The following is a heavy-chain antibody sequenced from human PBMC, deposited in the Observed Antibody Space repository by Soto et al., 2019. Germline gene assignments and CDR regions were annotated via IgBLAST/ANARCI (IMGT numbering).Heavy chain of an antibody. J-gene: IGHJ6*02. Sequence: ASVKVSCKASGYTFTSYAMHWVRQAPGQRXEWMGWINAGNGNTKYSQKFQGRVTITRDTSASTAYMELSSLRSEDTAVYYCARELGYCSSTSCYQNYYGMDVWGQGTTVTVSS. CDR2: INAGNGNT. V-gene: IGHV1-3*01. D-gene: IGHD2-2*01. CDR1: GYTFTSYA. CDR3: ARELGYCSSTSCYQNYYGMDV.